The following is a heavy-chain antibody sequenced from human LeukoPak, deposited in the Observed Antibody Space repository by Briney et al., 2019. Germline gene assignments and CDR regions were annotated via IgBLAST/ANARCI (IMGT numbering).Heavy chain of an antibody. CDR3: ARGQYSSSWYANDAFDI. D-gene: IGHD6-13*01. V-gene: IGHV4-31*03. CDR2: IYYSGST. CDR1: GGSISSGGYY. J-gene: IGHJ3*02. Sequence: TLSINCTVSGGSISSGGYYWSWIRQHPGKGLEWIGDIYYSGSTYYNPSLKSRVTISVDTSKNQFSLKLSSVTAADTAVYYCARGQYSSSWYANDAFDIWGQGTMVTVSS.